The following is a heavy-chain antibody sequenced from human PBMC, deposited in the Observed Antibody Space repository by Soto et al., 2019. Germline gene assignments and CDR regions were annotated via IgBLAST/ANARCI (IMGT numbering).Heavy chain of an antibody. CDR2: IDGSGTTK. CDR1: GFTFNDFE. D-gene: IGHD3-10*01. Sequence: EMQLLEWGGGLVQPGGSLRLSCGVSGFTFNDFEMNWVRQAPGKGLEWLAYIDGSGTTKKYADSVRGRFTISRDNPNNSLFLQMSSLSAADTAIYYCARGFGRFNYWGQGTLVSVSS. CDR3: ARGFGRFNY. J-gene: IGHJ4*02. V-gene: IGHV3-48*03.